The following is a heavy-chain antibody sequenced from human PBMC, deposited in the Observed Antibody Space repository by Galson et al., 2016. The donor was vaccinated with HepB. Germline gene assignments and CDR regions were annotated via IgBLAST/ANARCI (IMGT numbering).Heavy chain of an antibody. J-gene: IGHJ6*02. CDR3: AREQVEASYYGSGSGYYYYYGMDI. D-gene: IGHD3-10*01. V-gene: IGHV3-53*01. CDR1: GFTVSSNY. Sequence: SLRLSCAASGFTVSSNYMSWVRQAPGKGLEWVSVIYSGGTTYYADSVKGRFTISTDNSKNTLYLQMNSLRPEDTAVYYCAREQVEASYYGSGSGYYYYYGMDIWGQGTTIIVSS. CDR2: IYSGGTT.